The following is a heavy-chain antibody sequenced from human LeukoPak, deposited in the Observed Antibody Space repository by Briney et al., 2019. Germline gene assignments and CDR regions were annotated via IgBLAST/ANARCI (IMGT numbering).Heavy chain of an antibody. J-gene: IGHJ4*02. Sequence: SETLSLTCTVSGGSISSGDYYWSWIRQPPGKGLEWIGYIYYSGSTYYNPSLNSRVTISVDTSKNQFSLKLSSVTAADTAVYYCARDRRDWVFDYWGQGTLVTVSS. V-gene: IGHV4-30-4*08. CDR3: ARDRRDWVFDY. D-gene: IGHD3/OR15-3a*01. CDR2: IYYSGST. CDR1: GGSISSGDYY.